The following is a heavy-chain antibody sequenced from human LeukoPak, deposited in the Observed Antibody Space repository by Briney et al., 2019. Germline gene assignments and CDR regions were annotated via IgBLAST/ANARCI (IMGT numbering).Heavy chain of an antibody. V-gene: IGHV1-2*06. CDR3: ASRTGELISGYDGAHDY. CDR2: INPNSGGT. CDR1: GYTFTGYY. D-gene: IGHD1-26*01. J-gene: IGHJ4*02. Sequence: ASVTVSCMASGYTFTGYYMHWVRQAPGQGLEWMGRINPNSGGTNYAQKFQGRVTMTRDTSITTAYMELSSLRSDDTAVYYCASRTGELISGYDGAHDYWGQGTLVTVSS.